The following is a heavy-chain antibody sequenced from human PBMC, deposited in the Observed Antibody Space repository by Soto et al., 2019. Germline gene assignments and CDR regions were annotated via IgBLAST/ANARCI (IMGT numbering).Heavy chain of an antibody. CDR2: IHGEGAGT. Sequence: EVQLLESGGGLVQPGGSVRLSCAASGFTFRNYAMTWVRQAPGKGLEWVSSIHGEGAGTYYADSVKGRFTVSRDGSKETLYLHMSSLRVVDMAVYYSAEDGVARNGDWDWFDPWGQGTLVTVAS. CDR3: AEDGVARNGDWDWFDP. CDR1: GFTFRNYA. D-gene: IGHD6-19*01. J-gene: IGHJ5*02. V-gene: IGHV3-23*01.